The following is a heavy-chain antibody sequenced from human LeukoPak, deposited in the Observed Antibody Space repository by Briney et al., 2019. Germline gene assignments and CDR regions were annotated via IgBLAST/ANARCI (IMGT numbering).Heavy chain of an antibody. CDR1: GGSISSFY. Sequence: SSETLSLTCTVSGGSISSFYWSWIRQPPGKGLEWIGYIYYSGSTNYNPSLKSRVTISVDTSKNQFSLKLSSVTAADTAVYYCARQPLPGVCSSTSCYFPYYFDYWGQGTLVTVSS. V-gene: IGHV4-59*08. D-gene: IGHD2-2*01. CDR3: ARQPLPGVCSSTSCYFPYYFDY. J-gene: IGHJ4*02. CDR2: IYYSGST.